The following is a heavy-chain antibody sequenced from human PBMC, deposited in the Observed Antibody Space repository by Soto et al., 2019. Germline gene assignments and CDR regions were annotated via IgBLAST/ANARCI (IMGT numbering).Heavy chain of an antibody. CDR1: GYTFTSYG. CDR2: ISAYNGNT. V-gene: IGHV1-18*01. CDR3: ARVVTIYNGYWFDP. J-gene: IGHJ5*02. Sequence: ASVKVSCKASGYTFTSYGISWLRQAPGQGLEWMGWISAYNGNTNYAQKLQGRVTMTTDTSTSTAYMELRSLRSDDTAVYYCARVVTIYNGYWFDPWGQGTLVTVPQ. D-gene: IGHD3-3*01.